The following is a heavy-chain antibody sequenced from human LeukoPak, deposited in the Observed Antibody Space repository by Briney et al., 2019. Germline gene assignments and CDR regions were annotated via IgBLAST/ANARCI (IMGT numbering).Heavy chain of an antibody. D-gene: IGHD5-18*01. CDR1: GGSFSGYY. Sequence: SETLSLTCAVYGGSFSGYYWSWIRQPPGKGLEWIGEINHSGSTNYNPSLKSRVTISVDTSKNRFSLKLSSVTAADTAVYYCARERGRERTAMVKAAYYFDYWGQGTLVTVSS. J-gene: IGHJ4*02. CDR3: ARERGRERTAMVKAAYYFDY. V-gene: IGHV4-34*01. CDR2: INHSGST.